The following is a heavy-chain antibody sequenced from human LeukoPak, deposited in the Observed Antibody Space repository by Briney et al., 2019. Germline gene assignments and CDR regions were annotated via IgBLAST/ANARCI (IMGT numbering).Heavy chain of an antibody. V-gene: IGHV1-2*02. Sequence: ASVKVSCKASGYTFTDHYMHWVRQAPGQGLEWMGWISPSSGDTRHAQRFQDRVTMTRDTPVSTAYMELTRLQSDDTAVYYCAKGGSNGWAPIDYWGQGTLVTVSS. J-gene: IGHJ4*02. CDR3: AKGGSNGWAPIDY. CDR2: ISPSSGDT. CDR1: GYTFTDHY. D-gene: IGHD6-19*01.